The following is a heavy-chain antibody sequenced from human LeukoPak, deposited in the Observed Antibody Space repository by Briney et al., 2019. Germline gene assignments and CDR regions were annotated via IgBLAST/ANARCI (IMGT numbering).Heavy chain of an antibody. CDR3: ARVLRFCNGAKCYTYFYFGMDV. J-gene: IGHJ6*02. CDR2: ITGSGGTT. Sequence: GGSLRLSCAVSGFTFSSHAMNWVRQAPGKGLEWVSSITGSGGTTYYADSVKGRFTISRDNSKNTLYLQVDSLRAEDTAVYYCARVLRFCNGAKCYTYFYFGMDVWGQGTTVTVSS. D-gene: IGHD2-8*01. V-gene: IGHV3-23*01. CDR1: GFTFSSHA.